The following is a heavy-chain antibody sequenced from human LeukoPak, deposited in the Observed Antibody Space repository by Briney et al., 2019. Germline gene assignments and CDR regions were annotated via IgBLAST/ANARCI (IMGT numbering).Heavy chain of an antibody. J-gene: IGHJ6*03. CDR2: INSDGSST. Sequence: GGSLRLSCAASGFTFSSYWMHWVRQAPGKGLVWVSRINSDGSSTSYADSVKGRFTISRDNAKNTLYLQMNSLRAEDTAVYYCARAPRLVVHYYYYYMDVWGKGTTDTVSS. CDR1: GFTFSSYW. CDR3: ARAPRLVVHYYYYYMDV. D-gene: IGHD2-8*02. V-gene: IGHV3-74*01.